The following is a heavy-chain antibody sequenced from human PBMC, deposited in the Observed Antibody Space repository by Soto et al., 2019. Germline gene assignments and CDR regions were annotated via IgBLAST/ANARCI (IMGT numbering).Heavy chain of an antibody. Sequence: QVQLVESGGGVVQPGRSLRLSCAASGFTFSSYGMHWVRQAPGKGLEWVAVISYDGSNKYYADSVKGRFTISRDNSKNTLYLRMNSLRAEDTAVYYCAKDGYSSSWLQDGGLDYWGQGTLVTVSS. CDR1: GFTFSSYG. V-gene: IGHV3-30*18. CDR2: ISYDGSNK. J-gene: IGHJ4*02. CDR3: AKDGYSSSWLQDGGLDY. D-gene: IGHD6-13*01.